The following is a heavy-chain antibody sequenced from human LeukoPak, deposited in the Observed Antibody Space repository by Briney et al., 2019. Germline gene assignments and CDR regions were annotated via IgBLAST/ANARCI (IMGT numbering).Heavy chain of an antibody. Sequence: ASVTVSCTASGYTFTGYYMHWVRQAPGQGLEWMGWINPNSGGTNYAQTFQGRVTITRDTSISTAYMELSRLRSDDTAVYYCXXXXEVGATLADLGYWGQGTLVTVSS. D-gene: IGHD1-26*01. CDR2: INPNSGGT. V-gene: IGHV1-2*02. J-gene: IGHJ4*02. CDR3: XXXXEVGATLADLGY. CDR1: GYTFTGYY.